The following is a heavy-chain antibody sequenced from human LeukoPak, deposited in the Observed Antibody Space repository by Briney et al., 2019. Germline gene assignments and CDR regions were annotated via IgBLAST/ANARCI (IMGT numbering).Heavy chain of an antibody. CDR2: IYYTGIT. CDR3: ARTGFWVRGVISYCDY. J-gene: IGHJ4*02. V-gene: IGHV4-39*02. Sequence: SETLSLTCTVPGGSISSSNYYWVWFRQPPGKSLEWIGSIYYTGITYQNPSLKSRVTISVDTSNNHFSLRLTSVTAADTAVYYCARTGFWVRGVISYCDYWGQGTLVTV. CDR1: GGSISSSNYY. D-gene: IGHD3-10*01.